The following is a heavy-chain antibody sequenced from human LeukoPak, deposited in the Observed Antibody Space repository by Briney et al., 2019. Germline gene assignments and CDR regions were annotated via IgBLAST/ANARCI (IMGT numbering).Heavy chain of an antibody. V-gene: IGHV4-61*07. D-gene: IGHD1/OR15-1a*01. CDR2: IYYSGGT. CDR3: ARPNRSVSSAGAFDI. J-gene: IGHJ3*02. Sequence: ISMVEVPLKKQKWIGYIYYSGGTNYNPSLKSRVTISVDTSKNQFSLKLSSVTAADTAVYYCARPNRSVSSAGAFDIWVHGMMVTVSS.